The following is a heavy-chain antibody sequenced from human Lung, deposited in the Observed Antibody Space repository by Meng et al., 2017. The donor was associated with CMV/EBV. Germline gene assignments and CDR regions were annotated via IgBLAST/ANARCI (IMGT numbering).Heavy chain of an antibody. Sequence: QGQRQELGPGLVKPSGTVSLTCGVSGVSISSNIRWTWVRQPPGKGLEWIGDIDDSGSTNYNPSLNSRISISLDKSKNHFSLKVNSVTAADTAVYYCARGKQDAWELLAYWGQGALVTVSS. V-gene: IGHV4-4*02. CDR3: ARGKQDAWELLAY. J-gene: IGHJ4*02. D-gene: IGHD1-26*01. CDR1: GVSISSNIR. CDR2: IDDSGST.